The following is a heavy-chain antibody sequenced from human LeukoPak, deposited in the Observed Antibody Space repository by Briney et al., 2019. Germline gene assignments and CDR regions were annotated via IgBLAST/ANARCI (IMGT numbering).Heavy chain of an antibody. CDR1: GGSISTYY. V-gene: IGHV4-59*01. D-gene: IGHD6-19*01. J-gene: IGHJ4*02. CDR3: ARLERQWPTFKYYFQY. Sequence: SETLSLTCAVSGGSISTYYWSWIRQPPGKGLEWIGDIYYSGSTNYNPSLKSRVTISVDTSKSLFSLKLSSVTAADTAVYYCARLERQWPTFKYYFQYWGQGTMVTVSS. CDR2: IYYSGST.